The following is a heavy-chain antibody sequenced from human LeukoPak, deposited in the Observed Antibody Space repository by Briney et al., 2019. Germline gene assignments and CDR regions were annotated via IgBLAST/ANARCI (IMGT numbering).Heavy chain of an antibody. V-gene: IGHV3-48*04. CDR2: ISSSSSTI. J-gene: IGHJ6*03. CDR3: ARVGSTRASGYYYYYMDV. D-gene: IGHD2-2*01. CDR1: GFTFSSYS. Sequence: GGSLRLSCAASGFTFSSYSMNWVRQAPGKGLEWVSYISSSSSTIYYADSVKGRFTISRDNAKNSLYLQMNSLRAEDTAVYYCARVGSTRASGYYYYYMDVRGKGTTVTVSS.